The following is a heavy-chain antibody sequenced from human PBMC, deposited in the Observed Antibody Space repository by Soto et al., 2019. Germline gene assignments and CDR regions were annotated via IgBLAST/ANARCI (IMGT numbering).Heavy chain of an antibody. Sequence: SVKVSCKSSGFTFTSSAVQWVRQARGQRREWVGGIVVGSGNTNYAQKFQERVTITRDMSTSTAYMELSSLRYEDTAVYYCAAVGATYYFDYWGQGTLVTVSS. CDR1: GFTFTSSA. CDR2: IVVGSGNT. J-gene: IGHJ4*02. V-gene: IGHV1-58*01. D-gene: IGHD1-26*01. CDR3: AAVGATYYFDY.